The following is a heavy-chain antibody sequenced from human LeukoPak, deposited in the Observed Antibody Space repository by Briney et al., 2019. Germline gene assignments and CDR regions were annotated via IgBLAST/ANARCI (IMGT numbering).Heavy chain of an antibody. V-gene: IGHV4-30-4*01. CDR2: IYYSGST. CDR3: ARDKDSGYDLFYYGMDV. CDR1: GGSISSGDYY. D-gene: IGHD5-12*01. Sequence: SETLSLTYTVSGGSISSGDYYWSWIRQPPGKGLEWIGYIYYSGSTYYNPSLKSRVTISVDTSKNQFSLRLSSVTAADTAVYYCARDKDSGYDLFYYGMDVWGQGTTVTVSS. J-gene: IGHJ6*02.